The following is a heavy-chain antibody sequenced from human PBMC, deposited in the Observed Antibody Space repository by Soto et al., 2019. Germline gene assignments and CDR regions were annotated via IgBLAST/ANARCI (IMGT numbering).Heavy chain of an antibody. CDR2: FDREVGEA. Sequence: ASVKVSCKASGYSLSRLSVHWVRQAPGKGLEWMGVFDREVGEAIYAQKFQDRVTMTADTSTDTAYMDLNNLRSDDTAVYYCATDLLLHGMDIWGQGTTVTVSS. V-gene: IGHV1-24*01. CDR3: ATDLLLHGMDI. J-gene: IGHJ6*02. CDR1: GYSLSRLS.